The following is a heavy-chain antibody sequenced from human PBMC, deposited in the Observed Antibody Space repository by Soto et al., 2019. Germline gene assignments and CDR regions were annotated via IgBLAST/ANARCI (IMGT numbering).Heavy chain of an antibody. J-gene: IGHJ4*02. CDR1: GYSFTSYW. D-gene: IGHD3-22*01. CDR3: ASAPNYYDSSGYPY. Sequence: PGESLKISCKGSGYSFTSYWISWVRQMPGKGLEWMGRIDPSDSYTNYSPSFQGHVTISADKSISTAYLQWSSLKASDTAMYYCASAPNYYDSSGYPYWGQGTLVTVSS. V-gene: IGHV5-10-1*01. CDR2: IDPSDSYT.